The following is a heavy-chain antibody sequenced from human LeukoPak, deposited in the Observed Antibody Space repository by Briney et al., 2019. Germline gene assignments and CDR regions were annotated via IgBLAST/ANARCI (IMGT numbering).Heavy chain of an antibody. CDR2: IFYSGST. V-gene: IGHV4-59*08. CDR1: GGSISSYY. CDR3: ARVPGPNWFDP. J-gene: IGHJ5*02. Sequence: SETLSLTCTVSGGSISSYYWSWIRQPPGKGLEWIGYIFYSGSTNYNPSLKSRVTISVDTSKNQFSLKLSSVTAADTAVYYCARVPGPNWFDPWGQGTLVTVSS.